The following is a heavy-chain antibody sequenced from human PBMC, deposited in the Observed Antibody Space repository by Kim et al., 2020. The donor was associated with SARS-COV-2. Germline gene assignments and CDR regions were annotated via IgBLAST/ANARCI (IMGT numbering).Heavy chain of an antibody. J-gene: IGHJ3*02. CDR3: ARDPLSGYSSSWYYAFDI. D-gene: IGHD6-13*01. CDR2: ISAYNGNT. CDR1: GYTFTSYG. V-gene: IGHV1-18*01. Sequence: ASVKVSCKASGYTFTSYGISWVRQAPGQGLEWMGWISAYNGNTNYAQKLQGRVTMTTDTSTSTAYMELRSLRSDDTAVYYCARDPLSGYSSSWYYAFDIWGQGTMVTVSS.